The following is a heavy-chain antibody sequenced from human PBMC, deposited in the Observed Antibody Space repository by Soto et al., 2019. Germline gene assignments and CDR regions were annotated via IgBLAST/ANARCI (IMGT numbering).Heavy chain of an antibody. D-gene: IGHD3-10*01. V-gene: IGHV4-31*03. CDR3: VSGSMVRGVMGDY. CDR1: GGSISSGGYY. Sequence: QVQLQESGPGLVKPSQTLSLTCTVSGGSISSGGYYWSWIRQHPGKGLEWIGYIYYSGSTYYNPSLKSRVTISVDTSKNQFSLKLSAVTAADTAVYYCVSGSMVRGVMGDYWGQGTLVTVSS. CDR2: IYYSGST. J-gene: IGHJ4*02.